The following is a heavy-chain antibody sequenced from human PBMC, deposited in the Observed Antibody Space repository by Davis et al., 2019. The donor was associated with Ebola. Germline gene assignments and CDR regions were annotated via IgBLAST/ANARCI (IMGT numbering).Heavy chain of an antibody. V-gene: IGHV3-23*01. CDR3: AKSDYADRLYFDF. J-gene: IGHJ4*02. CDR2: VSGSGATS. CDR1: GFTFRDYG. D-gene: IGHD4-17*01. Sequence: GGSLRLSCAASGFTFRDYGMNWVRQVPGKGLQWVSYVSGSGATSYYADSVKGRFTVFRDNSNNTVYLQMNSLRAEDTAVYYCAKSDYADRLYFDFWGQGTLVTVSS.